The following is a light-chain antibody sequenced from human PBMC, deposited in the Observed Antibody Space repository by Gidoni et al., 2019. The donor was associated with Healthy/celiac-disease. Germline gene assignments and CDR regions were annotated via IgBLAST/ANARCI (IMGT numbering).Light chain of an antibody. CDR3: QQYNNWPPYT. CDR1: QSVSSN. Sequence: EIVMTQSPATLSVSPGERATLSCGASQSVSSNLAWYQQKPGQAPRLLLYGASTRATGIPARFSGSGSGTEFTLTISSLQSEDFAVYYCQQYNNWPPYTFGQGTKLEIK. V-gene: IGKV3-15*01. CDR2: GAS. J-gene: IGKJ2*01.